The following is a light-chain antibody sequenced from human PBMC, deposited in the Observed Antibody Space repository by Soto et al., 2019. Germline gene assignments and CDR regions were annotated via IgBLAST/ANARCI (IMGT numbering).Light chain of an antibody. J-gene: IGLJ1*01. CDR2: EVN. Sequence: QSALTQPPSVSGSPGQSVIISCTGTSSDVGTYNCVSWYQQPPGTAPKLMIFEVNNRPAGVPDRFSGSKSGNTASLTISGLQAEDEAVYYCSSYTSSSTYVFGTGTKVTVL. CDR1: SSDVGTYNC. V-gene: IGLV2-18*02. CDR3: SSYTSSSTYV.